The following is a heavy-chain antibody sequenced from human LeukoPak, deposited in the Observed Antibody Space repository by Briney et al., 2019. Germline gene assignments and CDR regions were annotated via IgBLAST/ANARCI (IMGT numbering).Heavy chain of an antibody. Sequence: SGPTLVNPTQSLTLTCTFSGFSLSTSGVGVGWIRQPPGKALECLALIYWNDGKDYSPSLRSRLTLTKDISKNQVVLTMTNMDPVDTATYFCARRRLEKGTTVTSAFDYWGQGTLVTVSS. CDR3: ARRRLEKGTTVTSAFDY. CDR1: GFSLSTSGVG. V-gene: IGHV2-5*01. CDR2: IYWNDGK. D-gene: IGHD4-17*01. J-gene: IGHJ4*02.